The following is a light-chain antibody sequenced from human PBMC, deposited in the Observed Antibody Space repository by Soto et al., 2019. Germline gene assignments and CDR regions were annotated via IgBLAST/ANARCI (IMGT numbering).Light chain of an antibody. CDR2: AAS. CDR1: QSFSSN. Sequence: EVVMTQSPATLSVSPGERATLSCRASQSFSSNLVWFQQKRGQAPRLLIYAASTRATTIPARFSGSGSGTEFTLTISSMQSEDFAVYYCQQYNNWPPTFGQGTKVDIK. J-gene: IGKJ1*01. V-gene: IGKV3-15*01. CDR3: QQYNNWPPT.